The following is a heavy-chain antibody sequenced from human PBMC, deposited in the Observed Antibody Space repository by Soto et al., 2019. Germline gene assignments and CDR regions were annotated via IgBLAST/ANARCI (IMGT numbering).Heavy chain of an antibody. CDR1: GFTVSTTY. V-gene: IGHV3-66*01. Sequence: VQLVESGGGLVQPGGSLRLSCTASGFTVSTTYMSWVRQAPGRGLEWVSLIYGDDSTYYADSVKDRFTISRDQSKNTLYLQMNGLRAADTAVYYCARDLRGGGVVWFDPWGQGTLVTVSS. J-gene: IGHJ5*02. D-gene: IGHD3-10*01. CDR3: ARDLRGGGVVWFDP. CDR2: IYGDDST.